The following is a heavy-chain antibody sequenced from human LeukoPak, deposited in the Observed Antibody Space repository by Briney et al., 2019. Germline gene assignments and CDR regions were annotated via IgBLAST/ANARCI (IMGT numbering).Heavy chain of an antibody. CDR1: GYTFTGYY. J-gene: IGHJ4*02. CDR3: AGSELLYDSSGLSGY. D-gene: IGHD3-22*01. Sequence: ASVKVSCKASGYTFTGYYMHWVRQAPGQGLEWMGWINPNSGGTNYAQKFQGRVTMTRDTSISTAYMELSRLRSDDTAVYYCAGSELLYDSSGLSGYWGQGTLVTVSS. V-gene: IGHV1-2*02. CDR2: INPNSGGT.